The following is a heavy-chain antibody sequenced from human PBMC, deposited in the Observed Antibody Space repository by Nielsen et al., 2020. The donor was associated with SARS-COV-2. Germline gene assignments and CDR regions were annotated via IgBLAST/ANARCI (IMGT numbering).Heavy chain of an antibody. Sequence: GSLRLSCTVSGGSISSSSYYWGWIRQPPGKGLEWIGSIYYSGSTYYNPSLKSRVTISVDTSKNQFPLKLSSVTAADTAVYYCASRGYYYDSSGYLPWGQGTLVTVSS. J-gene: IGHJ5*02. V-gene: IGHV4-39*01. CDR2: IYYSGST. D-gene: IGHD3-22*01. CDR1: GGSISSSSYY. CDR3: ASRGYYYDSSGYLP.